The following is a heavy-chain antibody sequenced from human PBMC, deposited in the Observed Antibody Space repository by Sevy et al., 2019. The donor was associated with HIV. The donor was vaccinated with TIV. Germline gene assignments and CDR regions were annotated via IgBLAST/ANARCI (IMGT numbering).Heavy chain of an antibody. CDR2: MRSKTYGGTL. V-gene: IGHV3-49*03. CDR3: GRALGSYCDYFTP. D-gene: IGHD4-17*01. Sequence: GGSLRLSCIGSGFTFGDYGMSWFRQAPGKGLEWVGFMRSKTYGGTLEYAASVKGRFTISRDDSKSIAYLQMNSLKSEDTAVYYCGRALGSYCDYFTPWGQGTLVTVSS. CDR1: GFTFGDYG. J-gene: IGHJ4*02.